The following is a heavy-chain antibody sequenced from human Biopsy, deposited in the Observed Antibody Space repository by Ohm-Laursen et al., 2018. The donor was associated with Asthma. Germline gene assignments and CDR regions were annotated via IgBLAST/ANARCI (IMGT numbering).Heavy chain of an antibody. Sequence: SDTLSLTCSVYGGSSSSFYWSWIRQSPGKGLVWLVDVYWTGSANYNPSLKSRITMSVDTSKYRMILELTSVTAADTAIYYCVRAVGNEQWLASFDYWGQGKPVTVSS. V-gene: IGHV4-59*07. J-gene: IGHJ4*02. D-gene: IGHD6-19*01. CDR2: VYWTGSA. CDR3: VRAVGNEQWLASFDY. CDR1: GGSSSSFY.